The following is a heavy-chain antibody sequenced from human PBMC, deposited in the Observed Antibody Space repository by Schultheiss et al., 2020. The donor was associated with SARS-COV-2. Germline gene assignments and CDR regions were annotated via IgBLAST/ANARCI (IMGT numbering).Heavy chain of an antibody. D-gene: IGHD2-21*02. CDR3: ARLYGLWYFDL. V-gene: IGHV3-23*01. CDR2: ISGTGGST. Sequence: GGSLRLSCAASGFTFSSYAMSWVRQAPGKGLEWVSAISGTGGSTYYADSVKGRFTISRDNSKNTLYLQMNSLRAEDTAVYYCARLYGLWYFDLWGRGTLVTVSS. J-gene: IGHJ2*01. CDR1: GFTFSSYA.